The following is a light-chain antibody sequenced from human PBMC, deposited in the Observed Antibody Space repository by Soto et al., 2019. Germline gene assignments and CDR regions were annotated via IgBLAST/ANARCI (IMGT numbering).Light chain of an antibody. CDR3: SSYTGGNPSYV. J-gene: IGLJ1*01. Sequence: QSALTQPPSASGSPGQSVTISCTGTSSDVGGYDYVSWYQQHPGKAPKLMIYEVTIRPSGASDRCSGSKSGNTASLTVAGLQAEDEADYYCSSYTGGNPSYVFGTGTKLTVL. CDR2: EVT. V-gene: IGLV2-8*01. CDR1: SSDVGGYDY.